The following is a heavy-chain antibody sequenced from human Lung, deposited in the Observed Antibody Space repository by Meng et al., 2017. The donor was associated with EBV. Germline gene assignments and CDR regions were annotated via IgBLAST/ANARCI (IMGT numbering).Heavy chain of an antibody. CDR2: TYYRSKWYN. J-gene: IGHJ2*01. Sequence: QDQSQSYGAGLRKRSQTHSPTLVTAGDSVSSSRAAWTWIRQSPSRGLEWLGRTYYRSKWYNDYAVFVKSRITINPDTSKNQFSLQLNSVTPEDTAVYYCARGATSVFDLWGRGTLVTVSS. CDR3: ARGATSVFDL. V-gene: IGHV6-1*01. CDR1: GDSVSSSRAA.